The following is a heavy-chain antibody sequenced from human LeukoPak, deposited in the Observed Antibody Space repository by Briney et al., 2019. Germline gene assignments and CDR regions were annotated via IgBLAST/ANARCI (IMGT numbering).Heavy chain of an antibody. V-gene: IGHV4-59*11. Sequence: SETLSLTCSVSDDSFSTHYWTWIRQPPGKGLEWIGYISSIGCTNYNPSLKSRVTISVDTSKKRFAPKMTSVTAADAGVYYCAREPTTVTKGFDVWGQGTMVTVSS. CDR3: AREPTTVTKGFDV. D-gene: IGHD4-17*01. CDR2: ISSIGCT. J-gene: IGHJ3*01. CDR1: DDSFSTHY.